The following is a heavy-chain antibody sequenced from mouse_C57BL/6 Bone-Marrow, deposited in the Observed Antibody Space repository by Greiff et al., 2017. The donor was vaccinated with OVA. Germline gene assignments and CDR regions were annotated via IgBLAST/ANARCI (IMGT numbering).Heavy chain of an antibody. D-gene: IGHD2-4*01. CDR3: TRGRRLRWYFDV. Sequence: DVKLVESGEGLVKPGGSLKLSCAASGFTFSSYAMSWVRQTPEKRLEWVAYISSGGDYIYSADTVKGRFTIPRDNARNTLYLQMSSLKSEDTAMNYCTRGRRLRWYFDVWGTGTTVTVSS. J-gene: IGHJ1*03. CDR2: ISSGGDYI. V-gene: IGHV5-9-1*02. CDR1: GFTFSSYA.